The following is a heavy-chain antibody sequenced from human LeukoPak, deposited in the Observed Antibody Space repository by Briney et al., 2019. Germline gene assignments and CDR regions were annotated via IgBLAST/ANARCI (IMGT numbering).Heavy chain of an antibody. J-gene: IGHJ4*02. CDR1: GGSFSGYY. Sequence: KPSETLSLTCAVYGGSFSGYYWSWIRQPPGKGLEWIGEINHSGSTNYNPSLKSRVTISVDTSKNQFSLKLSSVTAADTAVYYCARHSVGAARPVFDYWGQGTLVTVSS. D-gene: IGHD6-6*01. CDR2: INHSGST. CDR3: ARHSVGAARPVFDY. V-gene: IGHV4-34*01.